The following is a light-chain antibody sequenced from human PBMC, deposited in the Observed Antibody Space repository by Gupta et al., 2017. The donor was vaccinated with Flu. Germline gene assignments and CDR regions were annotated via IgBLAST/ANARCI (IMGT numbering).Light chain of an antibody. J-gene: IGKJ1*01. CDR3: QQYNNWPET. Sequence: GERATLSCRASRSVSSNLAWYQQKPGQAPSLLIYGASTRATGIPARFSGSGSGTEFTLTISSLQSEDFAVYYCQQYNNWPETFGQGTKLEIK. V-gene: IGKV3-15*01. CDR1: RSVSSN. CDR2: GAS.